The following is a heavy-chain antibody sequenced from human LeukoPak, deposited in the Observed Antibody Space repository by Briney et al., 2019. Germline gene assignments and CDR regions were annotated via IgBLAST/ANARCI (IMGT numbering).Heavy chain of an antibody. CDR3: ARGTGYYDSSGYYYY. J-gene: IGHJ4*02. CDR1: GDSVSRSDSY. Sequence: PSETLSLTCTVFGDSVSRSDSYWDWIRQPPGKGLEWIGEINHSGSTNYNPSLKSRVTISVDTSKNQFSLKLSSVTAADTAVYYCARGTGYYDSSGYYYYWGQGTLVTVSS. CDR2: INHSGST. V-gene: IGHV4-39*07. D-gene: IGHD3-22*01.